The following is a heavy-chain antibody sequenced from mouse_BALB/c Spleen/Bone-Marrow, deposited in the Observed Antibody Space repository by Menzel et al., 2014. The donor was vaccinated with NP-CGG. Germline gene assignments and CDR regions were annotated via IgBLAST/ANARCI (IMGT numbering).Heavy chain of an antibody. V-gene: IGHV6-6*02. J-gene: IGHJ1*01. D-gene: IGHD1-1*01. Sequence: EVKDEESGGGLVQPGGSLKLSCVASGFTFSNYWMNWVRQSPEKGLEWVAEIRLNSNNYATHYAESVKERFTISRDDSKRNVYLQINNLRHEDTGIYYYTEEGVATGIWCYGVWGAGTTVTGSS. CDR3: TEEGVATGIWCYGV. CDR2: IRLNSNNYAT. CDR1: GFTFSNYW.